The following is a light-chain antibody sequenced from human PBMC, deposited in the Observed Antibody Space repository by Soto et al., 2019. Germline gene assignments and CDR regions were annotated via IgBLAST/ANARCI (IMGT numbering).Light chain of an antibody. J-gene: IGKJ2*01. V-gene: IGKV3-20*01. CDR2: DAS. CDR3: QQYDSSYT. CDR1: QTVTNNY. Sequence: EIVLTQSPGTLSLSPGERATLSCRASQTVTNNYLAWYQQKPGQAPRLVMSDASNRATGIPDRFSGGGSETDFTLTISRLEPEDFAVYYCQQYDSSYTFGQGTKLDIK.